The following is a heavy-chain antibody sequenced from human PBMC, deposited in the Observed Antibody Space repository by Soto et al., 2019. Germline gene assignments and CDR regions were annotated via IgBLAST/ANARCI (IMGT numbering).Heavy chain of an antibody. V-gene: IGHV4-39*01. D-gene: IGHD2-15*01. Sequence: QLQLQESGPGLVKPSETLSLTCTVSGGSISSSSYYWGWIRQPPGKGLEWIGSIYYSGSTYYNPSLKSRATISVDTSKNQFSLKLSSVTAADTAVYYCARQSGYCSGGSCYRQTYFQHWGQGTLVTVSS. J-gene: IGHJ1*01. CDR2: IYYSGST. CDR3: ARQSGYCSGGSCYRQTYFQH. CDR1: GGSISSSSYY.